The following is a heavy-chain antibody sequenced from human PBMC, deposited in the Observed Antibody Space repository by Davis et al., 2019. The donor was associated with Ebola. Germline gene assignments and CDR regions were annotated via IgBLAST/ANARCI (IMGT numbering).Heavy chain of an antibody. Sequence: GGSLRLSCAASGFTVSSNYMSWVRQAPGKGLEWVSVIYSGGSTYYADSVKGRFTISRDNSKNTLYLQMNSLRAEDTAVYYCAKVMMGDYDILYYYYGMDVWGQGTTVTVSS. D-gene: IGHD3-9*01. V-gene: IGHV3-53*01. CDR2: IYSGGST. CDR3: AKVMMGDYDILYYYYGMDV. CDR1: GFTVSSNY. J-gene: IGHJ6*02.